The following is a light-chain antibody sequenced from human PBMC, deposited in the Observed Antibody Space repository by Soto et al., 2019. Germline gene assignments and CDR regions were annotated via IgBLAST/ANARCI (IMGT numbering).Light chain of an antibody. V-gene: IGKV3-11*01. Sequence: ELVFTHSPATLSLSPGGRATLSCWASQSVNMYLFCYQQKPGQAPRLLMYDASKRATGIPARFSGSGSGTDFTLTISSLEPEDFAVYYCQQRDSWPWTFGQRSKVDI. CDR1: QSVNMY. CDR3: QQRDSWPWT. CDR2: DAS. J-gene: IGKJ1*01.